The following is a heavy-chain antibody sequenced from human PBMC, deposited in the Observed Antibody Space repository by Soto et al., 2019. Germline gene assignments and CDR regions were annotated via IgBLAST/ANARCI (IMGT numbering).Heavy chain of an antibody. V-gene: IGHV4-34*01. Sequence: QVQLQQSGAGLLKPSETLSLTCDVYGGSFSDYIWTWIRQTPGKGLQWIGQINHSVSANYNPSLNSRVTISVHTSSSQFSLELSSVTAADTAVYYCARGLISGSHYSGGWYYFDSWGQGTQVTVSS. CDR1: GGSFSDYI. CDR3: ARGLISGSHYSGGWYYFDS. D-gene: IGHD1-26*01. J-gene: IGHJ4*02. CDR2: INHSVSA.